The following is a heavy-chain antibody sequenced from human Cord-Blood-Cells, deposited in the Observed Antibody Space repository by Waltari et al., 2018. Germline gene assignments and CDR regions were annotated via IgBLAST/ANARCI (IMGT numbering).Heavy chain of an antibody. Sequence: QVQLQQWGPGLLKPSETLSLPCPVYGGSFSGYYWSWIRQPPGKGLEGIGEINHSGSTNYNPSLKSRVTISVDTSKNQFSLKLSSVTAADTAVYYCAREHDAFDIWGQGTMVTDSS. D-gene: IGHD1-1*01. CDR3: AREHDAFDI. J-gene: IGHJ3*02. CDR2: INHSGST. CDR1: GGSFSGYY. V-gene: IGHV4-34*01.